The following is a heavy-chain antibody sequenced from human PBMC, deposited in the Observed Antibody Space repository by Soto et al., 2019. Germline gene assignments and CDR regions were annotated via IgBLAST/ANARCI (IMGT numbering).Heavy chain of an antibody. J-gene: IGHJ5*02. CDR2: TYHSGST. D-gene: IGHD2-2*01. CDR3: ARATVVPAATNWFDP. Sequence: PSETLSLTCAVSGGSISSGGYSWSWIRQPPGKGLEWIGYTYHSGSTYYNPSLKSRVTISVDRSKNQFSLKLSSVTAADTAVYYCARATVVPAATNWFDPWGQGTPVTVSS. V-gene: IGHV4-30-2*01. CDR1: GGSISSGGYS.